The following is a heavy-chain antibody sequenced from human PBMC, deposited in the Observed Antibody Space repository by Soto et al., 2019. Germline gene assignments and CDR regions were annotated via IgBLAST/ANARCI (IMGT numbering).Heavy chain of an antibody. CDR3: ARQTDYDASGSYYNWIDS. Sequence: SETLSLTCTVSGGSISSSSYYWGWIRQPPGKGLEWIGSIYYSGSTYYNPSLKSRVTISVDTSKNQFSLKLSSVTAADTAVYYCARQTDYDASGSYYNWIDSWGQGIRVTVSS. CDR1: GGSISSSSYY. CDR2: IYYSGST. J-gene: IGHJ5*01. D-gene: IGHD3-10*01. V-gene: IGHV4-39*01.